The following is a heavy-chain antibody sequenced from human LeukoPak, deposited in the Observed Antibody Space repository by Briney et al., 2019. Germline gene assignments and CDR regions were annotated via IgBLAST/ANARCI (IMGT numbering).Heavy chain of an antibody. CDR2: IRYDGSNK. J-gene: IGHJ3*02. CDR3: AKDLSLLWFGELFSDAFDI. D-gene: IGHD3-10*01. V-gene: IGHV3-30*02. Sequence: GGSLRLSCAASGFTFISYSIHWVRQAPGKGLEWVAFIRYDGSNKYYADSVKGRFTISRDNSKNTLYLQMNSLRAEDTAVYYCAKDLSLLWFGELFSDAFDIWGQGTMVTVSS. CDR1: GFTFISYS.